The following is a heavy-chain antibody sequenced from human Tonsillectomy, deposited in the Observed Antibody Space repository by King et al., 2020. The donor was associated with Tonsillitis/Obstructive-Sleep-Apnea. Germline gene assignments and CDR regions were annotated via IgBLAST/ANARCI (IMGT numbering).Heavy chain of an antibody. CDR2: ISAYNGDT. J-gene: IGHJ2*01. CDR3: ARVDGSSGYSDWYFDL. V-gene: IGHV1-18*01. Sequence: VQLVESGAEVKKPGASVKVSCTASGYTFTSYGISWVRQAPGQGLEWMGWISAYNGDTHSAQKPQGRVTMTTHTSASTAYMELRSLRSDDTAVYYCARVDGSSGYSDWYFDLWGRGTLVTVSS. D-gene: IGHD3-22*01. CDR1: GYTFTSYG.